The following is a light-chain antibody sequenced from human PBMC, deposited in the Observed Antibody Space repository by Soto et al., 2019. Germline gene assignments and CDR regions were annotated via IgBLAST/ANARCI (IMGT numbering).Light chain of an antibody. V-gene: IGKV3-11*01. CDR2: DAS. J-gene: IGKJ3*01. Sequence: IVLTQSPATLSLSPGDRATLSCRASQSVSSYLAWYQQKPGQAPRLLIYDASNRATGIPARFSGSGSGTDFTLTISSLEPEDFAVYYCQQRSNWPGFTFGPGTKVDIK. CDR1: QSVSSY. CDR3: QQRSNWPGFT.